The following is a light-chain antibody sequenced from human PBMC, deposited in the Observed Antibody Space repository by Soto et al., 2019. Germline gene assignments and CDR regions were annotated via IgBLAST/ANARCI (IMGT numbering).Light chain of an antibody. CDR1: SSDVGGYNY. CDR2: EVS. J-gene: IGLJ3*02. Sequence: QSVLTQPPSASGSLGQSVTISCTGTSSDVGGYNYVSWYQQHPGKAPKLMISEVSKRPSGVPDRFSGSKSGNTASLTVSGLQADDEDHYYCSSYVGSKVLGGVTKVTVL. CDR3: SSYVGSKV. V-gene: IGLV2-8*01.